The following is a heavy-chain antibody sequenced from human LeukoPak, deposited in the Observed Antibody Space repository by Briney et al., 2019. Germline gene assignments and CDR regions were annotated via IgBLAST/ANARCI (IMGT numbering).Heavy chain of an antibody. D-gene: IGHD3-22*01. V-gene: IGHV1-18*01. J-gene: IGHJ4*02. CDR2: ISAYNGNT. CDR1: GYTFTSYG. Sequence: SVNVSCKASGYTFTSYGMSGVRQAPGQGRDGMGWISAYNGNTNYPQKLQGRVTMTKDTSTSTAYMELRSLRSDDTAVYYCARTYYYDSSGYATWGQGTLVTVSS. CDR3: ARTYYYDSSGYAT.